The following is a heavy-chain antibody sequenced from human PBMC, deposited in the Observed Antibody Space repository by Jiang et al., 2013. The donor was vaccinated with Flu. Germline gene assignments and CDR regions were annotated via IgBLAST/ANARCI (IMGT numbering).Heavy chain of an antibody. D-gene: IGHD6-19*01. CDR3: ARGAYSSGWYDAFDI. CDR2: ISYDGSNK. J-gene: IGHJ3*02. CDR1: GFTFSSYA. V-gene: IGHV3-30-3*01. Sequence: VQLVESGGGVVQPGRSLRLSCAASGFTFSSYAMHWVRQAPGKGLEWVAVISYDGSNKYYADSVKGRFTISRDNSKNTLYLQMNSLRAEDTAVYYCARGAYSSGWYDAFDIWGQGTMVTVSS.